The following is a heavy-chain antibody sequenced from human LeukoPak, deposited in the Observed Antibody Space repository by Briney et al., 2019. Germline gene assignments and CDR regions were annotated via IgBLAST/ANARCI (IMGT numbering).Heavy chain of an antibody. Sequence: GASVGVSCKASGYTFTGYYMHWVRQAPGQGLEWMGWINPNSGGTNYAQKFQGRVTMTRDTSISTAYMELSRLRSDDTAVYYCASLALPVGATRIFFDYWGQGTLVTASS. V-gene: IGHV1-2*02. CDR1: GYTFTGYY. D-gene: IGHD1-26*01. J-gene: IGHJ4*02. CDR2: INPNSGGT. CDR3: ASLALPVGATRIFFDY.